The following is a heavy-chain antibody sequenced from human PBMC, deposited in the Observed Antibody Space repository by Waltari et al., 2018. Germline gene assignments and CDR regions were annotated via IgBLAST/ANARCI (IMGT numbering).Heavy chain of an antibody. Sequence: QVQLQQWGAALSKPSEPMSLTCGVSVESFSGYYWGWIRQPPGKGLECLGEGDHGGIATYHPSLKSRVTMSVDTSSNQFSLKMISVTAADTAVYYCARGNGGYSDWGPGALVAVSS. CDR1: VESFSGYY. V-gene: IGHV4-34*02. CDR3: ARGNGGYSD. J-gene: IGHJ4*02. D-gene: IGHD1-26*01. CDR2: GDHGGIA.